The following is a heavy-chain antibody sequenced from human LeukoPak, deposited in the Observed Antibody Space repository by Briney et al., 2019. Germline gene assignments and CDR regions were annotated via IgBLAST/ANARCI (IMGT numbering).Heavy chain of an antibody. Sequence: PSETLSLTCAVYGGSFSGYYWSWIRQPPGKGLEWIGEINHSGSTNYNPSLKSRVTISVDTSKNQFSLKLSSVTAADTAVYYCARGSSSSPLNLDYWGQGTLVTVSS. CDR1: GGSFSGYY. CDR3: ARGSSSSPLNLDY. CDR2: INHSGST. V-gene: IGHV4-34*01. D-gene: IGHD6-6*01. J-gene: IGHJ4*02.